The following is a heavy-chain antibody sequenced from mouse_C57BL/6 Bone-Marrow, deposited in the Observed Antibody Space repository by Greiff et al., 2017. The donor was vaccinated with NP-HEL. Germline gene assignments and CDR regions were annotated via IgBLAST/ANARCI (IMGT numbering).Heavy chain of an antibody. CDR3: AKNGWEYFDV. V-gene: IGHV2-4*01. D-gene: IGHD2-3*01. J-gene: IGHJ1*03. Sequence: QVQLKESGPGLVQPSQSLSITCTASGFSLTSYGVHWVRQPPGKGLEWLGVIWSGGSTDYNAAFISRLSISKDNSKSQVFFKMNSLQADDTAIYYCAKNGWEYFDVWGTGTTVTVSS. CDR2: IWSGGST. CDR1: GFSLTSYG.